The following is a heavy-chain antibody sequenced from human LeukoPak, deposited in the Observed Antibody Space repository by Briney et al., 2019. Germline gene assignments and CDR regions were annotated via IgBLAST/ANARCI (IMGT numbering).Heavy chain of an antibody. Sequence: PGGSLRLSCAASGFTFSNYGMHWVRQAPGKGLEWVAFIWYDGSNKYYADSVKGRFTISRDNSKNTLSLQMNSLRAEDTAVFYCAKDRGGTNFAYWGQGTLVTVSS. V-gene: IGHV3-30*02. D-gene: IGHD1-1*01. J-gene: IGHJ4*02. CDR3: AKDRGGTNFAY. CDR2: IWYDGSNK. CDR1: GFTFSNYG.